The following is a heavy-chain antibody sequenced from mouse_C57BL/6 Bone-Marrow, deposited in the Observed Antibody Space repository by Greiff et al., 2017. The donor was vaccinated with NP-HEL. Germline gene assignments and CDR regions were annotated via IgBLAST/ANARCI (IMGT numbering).Heavy chain of an antibody. J-gene: IGHJ3*01. CDR1: GFNIKDDY. CDR2: IDPENGDT. CDR3: TNLFAY. V-gene: IGHV14-4*01. Sequence: EVKLMESGAELVRPGASVKLSCTASGFNIKDDYMHWVKQRPEQGLEWIGWIDPENGDTEYASKFQGKATITADTSSNTASLQLSSLTSEDTAVYYCTNLFAYWGQGTLVTVSA.